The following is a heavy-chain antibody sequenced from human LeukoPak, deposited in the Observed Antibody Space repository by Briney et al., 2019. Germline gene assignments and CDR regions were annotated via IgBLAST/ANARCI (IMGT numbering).Heavy chain of an antibody. J-gene: IGHJ3*02. Sequence: GGSLRLSCAASGFTVSSNYMSWVRQAPGKGLEWVSVIYSGGSTYYADSVKSRFTISRHNSKNTLYLQMNSLRAEDTAVYYCASGTDSSGYDDAFDIWGQGTMVTVSS. CDR1: GFTVSSNY. D-gene: IGHD3-22*01. V-gene: IGHV3-53*04. CDR3: ASGTDSSGYDDAFDI. CDR2: IYSGGST.